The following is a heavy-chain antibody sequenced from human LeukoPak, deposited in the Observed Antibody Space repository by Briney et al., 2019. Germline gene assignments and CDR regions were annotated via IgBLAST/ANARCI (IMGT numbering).Heavy chain of an antibody. J-gene: IGHJ2*01. CDR3: ARTIRDTAMAPQL. Sequence: MTSETLSLTCTVSGGSISSSSYYWGWIRQPPGKGLEWIGSIYYSGNTYYNPSLKSRVTISVDTSKNQFSLKLSSVTAADTAVYYCARTIRDTAMAPQLWGRGTLVSVSS. D-gene: IGHD5-18*01. V-gene: IGHV4-39*07. CDR2: IYYSGNT. CDR1: GGSISSSSYY.